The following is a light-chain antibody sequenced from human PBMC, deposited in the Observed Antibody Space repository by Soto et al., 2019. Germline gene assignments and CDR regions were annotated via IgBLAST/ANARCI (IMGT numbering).Light chain of an antibody. CDR1: QRISSRN. V-gene: IGKV3-20*01. J-gene: IGKJ2*01. CDR2: GAS. CDR3: QQYSDVPYN. Sequence: EIVLTQSPGTLSLSPRERATLSCRASQRISSRNLAWFQQKPGQAPRLLIYGASSRATGIPDRFSGSGSVTDLSLTINRLETEDFAVYYCQQYSDVPYNFGQETKLEVK.